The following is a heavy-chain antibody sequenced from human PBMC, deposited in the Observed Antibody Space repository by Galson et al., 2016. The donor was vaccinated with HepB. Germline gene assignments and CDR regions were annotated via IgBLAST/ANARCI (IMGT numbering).Heavy chain of an antibody. V-gene: IGHV1-69*02. Sequence: SVKVSCKASGGTFSSYPINWVRQAPGQGLEWMGRIFPILGVANYAQKFQGRVTITADKSTTTAYMELSSLISEDTAVYYCVSNTASDYWGQGTLVTVSS. J-gene: IGHJ4*02. CDR3: VSNTASDY. D-gene: IGHD5-18*01. CDR1: GGTFSSYP. CDR2: IFPILGVA.